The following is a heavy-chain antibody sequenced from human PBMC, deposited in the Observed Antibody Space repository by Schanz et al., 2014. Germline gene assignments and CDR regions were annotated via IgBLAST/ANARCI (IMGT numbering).Heavy chain of an antibody. V-gene: IGHV3-23*01. CDR3: AKDISGTSGKDEY. Sequence: EVHLLESGGGLVQPGGSLRLSCAASGFSFGTYAMSWVRQAPGKGLLWVSSISGTGGDDTYYADSVKGRVTISRDNSKSTLFLQMNSRRIEDLAIYYCAKDISGTSGKDEYWGPGALVTVSS. CDR1: GFSFGTYA. CDR2: ISGTGGDDT. J-gene: IGHJ4*02. D-gene: IGHD2-8*01.